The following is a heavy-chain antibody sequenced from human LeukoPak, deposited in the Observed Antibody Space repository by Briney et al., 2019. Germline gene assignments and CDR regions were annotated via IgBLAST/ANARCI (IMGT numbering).Heavy chain of an antibody. CDR2: VSDFSVLKVNP. J-gene: IGHJ4*02. V-gene: IGHV1-18*01. CDR3: ARGPHFDLSSGYTYYFDF. Sequence: ASVKVSCKASGYTFTSYGISWERQAPGQGPEWMGWVSDFSVLKVNPHYVQKLQVRVTMTTDTSTSTAYMELRSLRSDDTAVYYCARGPHFDLSSGYTYYFDFWGQGTLVTVSS. D-gene: IGHD3-3*01. CDR1: GYTFTSYG.